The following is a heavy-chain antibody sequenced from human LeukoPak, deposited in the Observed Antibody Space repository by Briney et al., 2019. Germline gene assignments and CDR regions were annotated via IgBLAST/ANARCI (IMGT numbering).Heavy chain of an antibody. CDR2: IAYDGSNE. J-gene: IGHJ4*02. Sequence: GGSLRLSCVVSGFTFNNYGMHWVRQAPGKGLDWVASIAYDGSNENYAESVKGRFTISRDNSKNTLYLQLNSLRAEDTAVYYCARPSGSVTIFGVVDYFDYWGQGSLVTVSS. D-gene: IGHD3-3*01. V-gene: IGHV3-30*03. CDR3: ARPSGSVTIFGVVDYFDY. CDR1: GFTFNNYG.